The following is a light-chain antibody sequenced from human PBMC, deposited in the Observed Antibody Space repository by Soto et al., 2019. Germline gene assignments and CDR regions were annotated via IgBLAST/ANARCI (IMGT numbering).Light chain of an antibody. J-gene: IGLJ1*01. V-gene: IGLV2-11*01. CDR3: CSYAGSPYV. CDR1: SSDVGGYNY. Sequence: QSVLTQPRSVSGSPGQSVTISCTGTSSDVGGYNYVSWYQQHPGKAPKAMIYDVSKRPSGVPDRFSGSKSGNTASLTISGLQAEDEADYYCCSYAGSPYVFGTGTKVTVL. CDR2: DVS.